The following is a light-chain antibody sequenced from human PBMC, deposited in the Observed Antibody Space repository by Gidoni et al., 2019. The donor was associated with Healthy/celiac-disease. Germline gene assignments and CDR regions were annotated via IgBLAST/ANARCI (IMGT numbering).Light chain of an antibody. J-gene: IGKJ1*01. V-gene: IGKV1-39*01. CDR1: QSISSY. Sequence: DIQMTQSPSSLSASVGDRVTITCRASQSISSYLNWYQQKPGKAPKLLIYAASSLQSGVPSRFSGSGSGTDFILTISSLQPEDFATYYCQQSYSTPGTFXQXTKVEIK. CDR3: QQSYSTPGT. CDR2: AAS.